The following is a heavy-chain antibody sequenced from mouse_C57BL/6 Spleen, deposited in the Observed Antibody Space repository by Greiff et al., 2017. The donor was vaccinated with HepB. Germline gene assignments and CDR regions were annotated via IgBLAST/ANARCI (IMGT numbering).Heavy chain of an antibody. V-gene: IGHV1-74*01. J-gene: IGHJ4*01. CDR2: IHPSDSDT. D-gene: IGHD4-1*01. Sequence: QVHVKQPGAELVKPGASVKVSCKASGYTFTSYWMHWVKQRPGQGLEWIGRIHPSDSDTNYNQKFKGKATLTVDKSSSTAYMQLSSLTSEDSAVYYCAILPELGREAMDYWGQGTSVTVSS. CDR3: AILPELGREAMDY. CDR1: GYTFTSYW.